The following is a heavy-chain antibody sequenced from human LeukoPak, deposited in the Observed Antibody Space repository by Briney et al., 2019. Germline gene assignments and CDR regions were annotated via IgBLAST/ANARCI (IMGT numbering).Heavy chain of an antibody. D-gene: IGHD6-19*01. Sequence: GGSLRLSCAGSGFTFSSYAMSWVRQAPGKGLEWVSVISSTGGSTFYADSVKGRFTISRDNSKSTMFLQMNSLRAEDTAVYYCAKDTGYSTGWYAVDYWGQGTLVTVSS. CDR1: GFTFSSYA. CDR3: AKDTGYSTGWYAVDY. CDR2: ISSTGGST. J-gene: IGHJ4*02. V-gene: IGHV3-23*01.